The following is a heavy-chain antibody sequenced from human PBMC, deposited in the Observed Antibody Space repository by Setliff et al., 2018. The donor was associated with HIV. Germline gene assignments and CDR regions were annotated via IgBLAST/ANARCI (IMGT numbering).Heavy chain of an antibody. D-gene: IGHD2-2*01. J-gene: IGHJ5*02. Sequence: ASVKVSCKASGYTFTSYDINWVRQATGQGLEWMGWTNPNSGNTGYAQKFQGRVTMTRNTSITTAYMELSSLRSQDTAVYYCASGVNILVVPAAPNWFDPWGQGTLVTVSS. CDR3: ASGVNILVVPAAPNWFDP. CDR2: TNPNSGNT. CDR1: GYTFTSYD. V-gene: IGHV1-8*02.